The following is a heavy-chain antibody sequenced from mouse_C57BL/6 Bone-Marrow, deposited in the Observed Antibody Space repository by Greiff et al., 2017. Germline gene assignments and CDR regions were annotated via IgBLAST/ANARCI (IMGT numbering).Heavy chain of an antibody. J-gene: IGHJ2*01. V-gene: IGHV5-4*03. CDR1: GFTFSSYA. Sequence: EVKLVESGGGLVKPGGSLKLSCAASGFTFSSYAMSWVGQTQEKRLEWVATISDGGSYTYYQDNVKGRFTISPNNAKNNLYLQMSHLKSEDTAMYYCAILFPVYFDYWGQGTTLTVSS. CDR3: AILFPVYFDY. CDR2: ISDGGSYT. D-gene: IGHD6-5*01.